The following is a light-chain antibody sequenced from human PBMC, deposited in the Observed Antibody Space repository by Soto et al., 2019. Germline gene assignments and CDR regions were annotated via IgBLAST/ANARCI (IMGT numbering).Light chain of an antibody. J-gene: IGLJ3*02. V-gene: IGLV1-40*01. Sequence: QPVLTQPPSVSGAPGQRVTISCTGSSSNIGAAYDVHWYQQVPGTAPKLLIYGNINRPSGVPGRFSGSRSGTSASLAITGLQAEDEADYYCQFFDDSLSGWVFGGGTKVTVL. CDR3: QFFDDSLSGWV. CDR2: GNI. CDR1: SSNIGAAYD.